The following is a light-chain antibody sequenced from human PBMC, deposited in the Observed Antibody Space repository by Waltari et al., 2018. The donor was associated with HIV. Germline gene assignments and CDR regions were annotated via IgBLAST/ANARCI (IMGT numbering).Light chain of an antibody. J-gene: IGKJ1*01. CDR2: AAS. CDR3: QQYITWPRT. Sequence: EIVMTQSPGPLPVSLGERATLSCRASQSITDHLAWYQQRPGQPPRLLIYAASSRASGIPARFSGSGSGTEFTLTISTLQSEDFAVYYCQQYITWPRTFGQGTKVDIK. CDR1: QSITDH. V-gene: IGKV3D-15*01.